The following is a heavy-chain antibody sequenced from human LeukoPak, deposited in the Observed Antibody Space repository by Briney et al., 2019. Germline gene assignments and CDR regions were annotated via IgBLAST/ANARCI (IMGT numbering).Heavy chain of an antibody. CDR3: ARVGGGSYYFFDY. V-gene: IGHV3-21*01. J-gene: IGHJ4*02. CDR2: ISSISSYI. Sequence: PGGSLRLSCAASGFTFSSYSMNWVRQAPGKGLEWVSSISSISSYIYYADAVKGRFTISRDNAKISLYLQMNSLRAEDTAVYYCARVGGGSYYFFDYWGQGTLVTVSS. CDR1: GFTFSSYS. D-gene: IGHD1-26*01.